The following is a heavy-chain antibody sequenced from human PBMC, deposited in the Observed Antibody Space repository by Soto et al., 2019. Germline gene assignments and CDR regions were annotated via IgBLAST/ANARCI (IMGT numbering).Heavy chain of an antibody. J-gene: IGHJ4*02. CDR2: INHSGST. Sequence: ALETLSLTCAVYGGSFSGYYWSWIRQPPGKGLEWIGEINHSGSTNYNPSLKSRVTISVDTSKNQFSLKLSSVTAADTAVYYCARGTPPVLRFLEWLFLRGLDYWGQGTLVTVSS. CDR3: ARGTPPVLRFLEWLFLRGLDY. CDR1: GGSFSGYY. V-gene: IGHV4-34*01. D-gene: IGHD3-3*01.